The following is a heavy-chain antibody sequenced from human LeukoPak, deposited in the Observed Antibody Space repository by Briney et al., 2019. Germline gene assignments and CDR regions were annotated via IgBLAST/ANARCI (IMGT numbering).Heavy chain of an antibody. Sequence: GGSLRLSCAASRFTFSRNWMSWVRQAPGKGLEWVATIKDDGSGKFYVDSVKGRFAISRDDAKNSLFLQMDSLRSEDTAVYYCTKDTHDYWGQGTLVTVSS. J-gene: IGHJ4*02. CDR2: IKDDGSGK. CDR3: TKDTHDY. V-gene: IGHV3-7*01. CDR1: RFTFSRNW.